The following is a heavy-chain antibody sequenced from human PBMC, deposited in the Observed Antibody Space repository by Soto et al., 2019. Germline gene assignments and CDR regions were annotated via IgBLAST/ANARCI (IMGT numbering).Heavy chain of an antibody. CDR3: ASVPGP. D-gene: IGHD2-2*01. Sequence: SETLSLTCTVSGGSVSSNSYSWGWIRQSPGKGLEWIGTIYSSENTYYNPSPLSRVTISVDTSKNEFSLRLSSVTAADTAVYYSASVPGPWGQGTLVPVSS. CDR1: GGSVSSNSYS. J-gene: IGHJ5*02. V-gene: IGHV4-39*01. CDR2: IYSSENT.